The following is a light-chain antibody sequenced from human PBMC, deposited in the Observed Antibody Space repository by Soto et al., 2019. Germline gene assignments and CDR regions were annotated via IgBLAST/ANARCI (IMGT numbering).Light chain of an antibody. CDR3: MLALQPPR. CDR2: LGS. V-gene: IGKV2-28*01. Sequence: DIVMSQSPLSLPVTPGDPASISCRSSQSLLHSNGYNYLDWYLQTPGQSPQLLLYLGSNRAYLVTDRFSGSRSGTDSTLKISIVEAEDVGVYYFMLALQPPRFGQRIKVEIK. J-gene: IGKJ1*01. CDR1: QSLLHSNGYNY.